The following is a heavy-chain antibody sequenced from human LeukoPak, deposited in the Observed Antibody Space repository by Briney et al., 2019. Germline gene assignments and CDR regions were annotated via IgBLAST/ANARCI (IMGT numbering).Heavy chain of an antibody. V-gene: IGHV1-46*03. D-gene: IGHD3-16*01. J-gene: IGHJ6*03. CDR1: GYTFTSYY. Sequence: ASVKVSCKXSGYTFTSYYMHWVRQSPGQGLEWMGIINPSGGSTSYSQKFQGRVTMTRDMSTSTVYMELSSLRSEDTAVYYCARVRPIAGPYYYYYYMDVWGKGTTVTVSS. CDR3: ARVRPIAGPYYYYYYMDV. CDR2: INPSGGST.